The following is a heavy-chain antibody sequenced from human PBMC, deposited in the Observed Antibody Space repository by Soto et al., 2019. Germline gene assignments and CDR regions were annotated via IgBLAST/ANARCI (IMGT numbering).Heavy chain of an antibody. D-gene: IGHD3-22*01. J-gene: IGHJ4*02. Sequence: SVKVSCKASGYTFTSYAISWVRQAPGQGLEWMGGIIPIFGTANYAQKFQGRVTITADESTSTAYMELSSLRSEDTAVYYCALGLRGYYDSSGYPDLAYWGQGTLVTVSS. CDR3: ALGLRGYYDSSGYPDLAY. V-gene: IGHV1-69*13. CDR2: IIPIFGTA. CDR1: GYTFTSYA.